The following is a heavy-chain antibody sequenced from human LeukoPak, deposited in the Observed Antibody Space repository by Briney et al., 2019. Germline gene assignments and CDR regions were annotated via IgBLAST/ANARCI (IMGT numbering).Heavy chain of an antibody. V-gene: IGHV4-4*07. CDR1: GGSISSYY. CDR2: IYTSGST. J-gene: IGHJ3*02. D-gene: IGHD6-19*01. CDR3: ATSRRGWNAFDI. Sequence: TSETLSLTCTVSGGSISSYYWSWIRQPAGKGLEWIGRIYTSGSTNYNPSLKSRVSMSVDTSKNQFSLKLSSVTAADTAMYYCATSRRGWNAFDIWGQGTMVTVSS.